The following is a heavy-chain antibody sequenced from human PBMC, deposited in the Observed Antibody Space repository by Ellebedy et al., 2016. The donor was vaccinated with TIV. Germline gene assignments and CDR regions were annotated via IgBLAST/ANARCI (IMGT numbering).Heavy chain of an antibody. Sequence: ASVKVSCKASGYSFTAYFIHWVRQAPGQGLEWMARINPNSGGTDYAQKFLGRVSLTRDTSISTAYMELSSLRSDDTAVYYCARAYYYDSIAYYFDTWGQGALVTVSS. D-gene: IGHD3-22*01. J-gene: IGHJ4*02. CDR3: ARAYYYDSIAYYFDT. CDR2: INPNSGGT. CDR1: GYSFTAYF. V-gene: IGHV1-2*06.